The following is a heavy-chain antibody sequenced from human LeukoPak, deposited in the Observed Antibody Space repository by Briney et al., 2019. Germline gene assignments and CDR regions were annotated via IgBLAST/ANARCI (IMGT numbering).Heavy chain of an antibody. Sequence: GGSLRLSRAPSGLTYSTFEMNSVRQAPGKGLEWISYINSGGDTIYYADSVKGRFTVSRDNAKNSLYLQMNSLRAEATAVYYCASLWELHYWGQGTLVTVSS. J-gene: IGHJ4*02. CDR2: INSGGDTI. CDR3: ASLWELHY. CDR1: GLTYSTFE. D-gene: IGHD1-26*01. V-gene: IGHV3-48*03.